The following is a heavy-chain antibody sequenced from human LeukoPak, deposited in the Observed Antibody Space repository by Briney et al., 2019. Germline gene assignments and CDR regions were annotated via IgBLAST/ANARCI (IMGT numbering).Heavy chain of an antibody. J-gene: IGHJ6*02. D-gene: IGHD6-13*01. V-gene: IGHV1-2*02. CDR3: VRGSGPNGSSDSWGV. Sequence: GASVKVSCKASGYTFTGYYLHWVRQAPGHGLEWLGWINPTNGATTYAQKFQGRVTMTSDTSMNTAYMEMNRLRSGDAAVFYCVRGSGPNGSSDSWGVWGQGTAVIVSS. CDR1: GYTFTGYY. CDR2: INPTNGAT.